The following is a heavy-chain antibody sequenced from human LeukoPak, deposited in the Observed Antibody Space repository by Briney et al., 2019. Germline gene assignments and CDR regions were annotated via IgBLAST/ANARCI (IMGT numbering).Heavy chain of an antibody. CDR2: INCNNGDT. CDR1: GYTFTGYY. Sequence: GASVKVSCKASGYTFTGYYMHWVRQAPGQGLEWMGWINCNNGDTIYAQKFEGRVTVTRDTSISTAYMELSRLEYDDTAVYYCARNGEIWGQGTLVTVSS. J-gene: IGHJ4*02. CDR3: ARNGEI. V-gene: IGHV1-2*02. D-gene: IGHD3-10*01.